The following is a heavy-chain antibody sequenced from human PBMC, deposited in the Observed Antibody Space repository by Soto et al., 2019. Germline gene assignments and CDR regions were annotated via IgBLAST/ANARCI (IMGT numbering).Heavy chain of an antibody. D-gene: IGHD3-10*01. CDR2: IYPDDSDT. J-gene: IGHJ4*02. CDR1: GYNFINYR. CDR3: ARRRFGESRGFDY. Sequence: PGESLKSSCKGSGYNFINYRIGWVRQTPGKGLEWMGIIYPDDSDTRYSPSFQGQVTISVDKSISTAYLQWSSLKTSDTAMYYCARRRFGESRGFDYWGQGTLVTVSS. V-gene: IGHV5-51*01.